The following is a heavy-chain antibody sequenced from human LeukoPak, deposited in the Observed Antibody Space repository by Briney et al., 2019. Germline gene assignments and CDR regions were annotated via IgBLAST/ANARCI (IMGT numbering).Heavy chain of an antibody. CDR3: ARDADDAFDI. V-gene: IGHV3-64*01. Sequence: GGSLRLSCAASGFPFSSYAMHWVRPAPGKGLEYVSAISSNGGSTYYANSVKGRFTISRDNSKNTLYLQMGSLRAEDMAVYYCARDADDAFDIWGQGTMVTVSS. CDR2: ISSNGGST. CDR1: GFPFSSYA. J-gene: IGHJ3*02.